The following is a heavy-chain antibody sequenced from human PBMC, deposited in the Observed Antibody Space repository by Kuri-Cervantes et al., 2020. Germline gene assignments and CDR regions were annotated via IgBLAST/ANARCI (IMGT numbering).Heavy chain of an antibody. V-gene: IGHV5-51*01. CDR2: SYPGDSDT. CDR3: ARRYDFWSGYYSGYFDY. Sequence: KVCCKGSGYSFTSYWIGWVRQMPGKGLEWMGISYPGDSDTRYSPSFQGQVTISADKSISTAYLQWSSLKASDTAMYYCARRYDFWSGYYSGYFDYWGQGTLVTVSS. CDR1: GYSFTSYW. J-gene: IGHJ4*02. D-gene: IGHD3-3*01.